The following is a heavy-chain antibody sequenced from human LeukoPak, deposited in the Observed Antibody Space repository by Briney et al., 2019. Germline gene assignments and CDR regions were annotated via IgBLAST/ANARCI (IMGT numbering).Heavy chain of an antibody. J-gene: IGHJ3*02. CDR2: INPSGGST. CDR3: ARAGTGCSSTRCYGAFDI. Sequence: ASVKVSCKASGYTFTSYYMHWVRQAPGQGLEWMGIINPSGGSTSYAQKFQGRVTMTRDMSTSTVYMELSSLRSEDTAVYYCARAGTGCSSTRCYGAFDIWGQGTMVTVSS. D-gene: IGHD2-2*01. V-gene: IGHV1-46*01. CDR1: GYTFTSYY.